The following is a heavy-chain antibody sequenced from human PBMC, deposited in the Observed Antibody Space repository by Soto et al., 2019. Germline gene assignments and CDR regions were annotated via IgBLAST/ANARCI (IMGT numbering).Heavy chain of an antibody. D-gene: IGHD6-19*01. Sequence: ASVKVSCKASGYTFTGYYMHWVRQAPGQGLELMGWINPNSGGTNYAQKFQGRVTMTRDTSISTAYMELSRLRSDDTAVYYCATQKGTVAGTFDYWGQGTLVTVSS. CDR2: INPNSGGT. V-gene: IGHV1-2*02. CDR1: GYTFTGYY. CDR3: ATQKGTVAGTFDY. J-gene: IGHJ4*02.